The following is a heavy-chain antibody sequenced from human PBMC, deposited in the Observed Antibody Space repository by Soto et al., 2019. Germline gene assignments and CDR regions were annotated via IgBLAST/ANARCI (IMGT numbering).Heavy chain of an antibody. D-gene: IGHD3-3*01. Sequence: SETLSLTCAVYGGSFSGYYWSWIRQPPGRGLEWIGEINDSGITNYNPSLKSRVTISVDTSKNQFSLKLSSVTAADTAVYYCARGRNYYDFWSGYTPVDHWGQGTLVTVSS. CDR3: ARGRNYYDFWSGYTPVDH. V-gene: IGHV4-34*01. CDR1: GGSFSGYY. J-gene: IGHJ4*02. CDR2: INDSGIT.